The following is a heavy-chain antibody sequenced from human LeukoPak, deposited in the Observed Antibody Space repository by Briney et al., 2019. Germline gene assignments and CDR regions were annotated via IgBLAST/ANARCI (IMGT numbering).Heavy chain of an antibody. CDR3: TGATDFDH. Sequence: GGSLRLSCAASGFTFSSYAMHWVRQAPGKGLEWVAVISYDGSNKYYADSVKGRFTISRDNSKNTLYLQMNSLRAEDTAVYYCTGATDFDHWGQGTLVTVSS. CDR2: ISYDGSNK. CDR1: GFTFSSYA. V-gene: IGHV3-30-3*01. J-gene: IGHJ4*02. D-gene: IGHD1-26*01.